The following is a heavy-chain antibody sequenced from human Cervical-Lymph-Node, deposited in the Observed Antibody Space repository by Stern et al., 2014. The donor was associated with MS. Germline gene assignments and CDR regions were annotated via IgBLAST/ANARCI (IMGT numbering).Heavy chain of an antibody. CDR3: ATLGWADY. CDR1: GFSFSSYW. Sequence: EVQLVESGGGLVQPGGSLRLSCAASGFSFSSYWMHWVRQAPGKGLVWVSRIDSDGITTGYADSVKGRFTISRDNAKNTLYLQMNSLRAEDTAVYYCATLGWADYWGQGTLVTVSS. D-gene: IGHD5-24*01. J-gene: IGHJ4*02. V-gene: IGHV3-74*02. CDR2: IDSDGITT.